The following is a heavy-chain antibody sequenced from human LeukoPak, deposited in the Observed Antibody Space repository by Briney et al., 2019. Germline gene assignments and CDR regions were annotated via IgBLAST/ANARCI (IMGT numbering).Heavy chain of an antibody. CDR3: ASGYYYDSSGPAGVYAFDI. CDR1: GFTVSSNY. V-gene: IGHV3-66*01. Sequence: AGGSLRLSCAASGFTVSSNYMSWVRQAPGKGLEWVSVIYSGGSTYYADSVKGRFTISRDNSKNTLYLQMNSLRAEDTAVYYCASGYYYDSSGPAGVYAFDIWGQGTMVTVSS. D-gene: IGHD3-22*01. J-gene: IGHJ3*02. CDR2: IYSGGST.